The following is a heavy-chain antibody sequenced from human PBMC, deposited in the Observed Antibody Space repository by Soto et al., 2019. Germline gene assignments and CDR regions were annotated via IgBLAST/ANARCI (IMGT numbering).Heavy chain of an antibody. CDR3: VKGYWKGDV. D-gene: IGHD1-1*01. CDR2: ISGSGGSI. J-gene: IGHJ6*02. Sequence: EVQLLESGGGLVQPGGSLRLSCAASGFTFSTYAMNWVRQAPGNGLEWVSAISGSGGSIHYADSVKGRFTISRDNSKNTLYLQMNSLRDADTVVYHCVKGYWKGDVWGQGTTVTVSS. CDR1: GFTFSTYA. V-gene: IGHV3-23*01.